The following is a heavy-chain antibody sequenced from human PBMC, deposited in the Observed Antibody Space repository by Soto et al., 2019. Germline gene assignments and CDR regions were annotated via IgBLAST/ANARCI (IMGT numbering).Heavy chain of an antibody. V-gene: IGHV1-46*01. CDR2: INPSGGTT. J-gene: IGHJ3*02. CDR1: GYTFTSYF. Sequence: ASVKVSFKASGYTFTSYFMHWVRQAPGQGLEWMGIINPSGGTTSYAQKFQGRVTMTRDTSTSTVYMELSSLRSEDTAVYYCARGVSSGYKLLASPEIAFDIWGQGTMVTVSS. D-gene: IGHD3-22*01. CDR3: ARGVSSGYKLLASPEIAFDI.